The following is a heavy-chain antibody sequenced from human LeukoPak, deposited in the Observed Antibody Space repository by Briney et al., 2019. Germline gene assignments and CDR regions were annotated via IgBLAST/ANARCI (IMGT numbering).Heavy chain of an antibody. D-gene: IGHD3-3*02. Sequence: GGSLRLSCAASGFTFSSYWMSWVRQAPGKGLEWVANIKQDGSEKYYVDSVKGRFTVSRDNAKNSLYLQMNGLRAEDTAVYYCAREKSFLEWLSTGRRDGYYMDVWGKGTTVTVSS. CDR3: AREKSFLEWLSTGRRDGYYMDV. CDR1: GFTFSSYW. CDR2: IKQDGSEK. V-gene: IGHV3-7*01. J-gene: IGHJ6*03.